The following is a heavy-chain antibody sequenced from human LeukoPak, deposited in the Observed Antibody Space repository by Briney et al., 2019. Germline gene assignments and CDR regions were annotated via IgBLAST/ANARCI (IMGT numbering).Heavy chain of an antibody. CDR2: IYYSGST. Sequence: SETLSLTCTVSGGSISSYYWSWIRQPPGKGLEWIGYIYYSGSTNYNPSLKSRVTISVDTSKNQFSLKLSSVTAADTAVYYCATLAIRPYNWFDPWGQGTLVTVSS. V-gene: IGHV4-59*08. J-gene: IGHJ5*02. CDR3: ATLAIRPYNWFDP. D-gene: IGHD2-2*02. CDR1: GGSISSYY.